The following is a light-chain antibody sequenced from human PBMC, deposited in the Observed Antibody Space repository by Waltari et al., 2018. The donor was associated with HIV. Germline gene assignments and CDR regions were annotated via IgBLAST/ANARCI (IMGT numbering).Light chain of an antibody. J-gene: IGKJ4*01. CDR1: RSILHSSVTRNY. V-gene: IGKV4-1*01. CDR3: QQYFRIPPT. CDR2: WAS. Sequence: DIVLTQSPDSLPVSLGERATINCTSSRSILHSSVTRNYLAWYQQKPRQPPKLLISWASTRECGVPDRFSGSGSGTAFTLTITRLQAEDVAVYHCQQYFRIPPTFGGGTKVEIK.